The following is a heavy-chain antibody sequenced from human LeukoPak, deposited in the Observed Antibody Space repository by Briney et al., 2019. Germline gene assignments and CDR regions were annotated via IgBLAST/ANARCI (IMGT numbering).Heavy chain of an antibody. CDR3: ARGDKDTAMAYDY. V-gene: IGHV4-34*01. CDR2: INHSGST. CDR1: GGSFSGYY. D-gene: IGHD5-18*01. Sequence: SETLSLTCAVYGGSFSGYYWSWIRQPPGKGLEWIGEINHSGSTNYNPSLKSRVTMSVDTSKNQFSLKLSSVTAADTAVYYCARGDKDTAMAYDYWGQGTLVTVSS. J-gene: IGHJ4*02.